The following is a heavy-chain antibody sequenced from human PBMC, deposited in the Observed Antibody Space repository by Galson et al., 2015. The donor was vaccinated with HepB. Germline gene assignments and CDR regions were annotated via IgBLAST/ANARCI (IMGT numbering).Heavy chain of an antibody. Sequence: ETLYLTCTVSGGPINSLSSYWGWIRQPPGKGLEWISGICSGGTTYYNPSLRSPITIAVDTSKHQFSLRLSSVTAADTAVYYCARPQCLVPGPFPGSDAFNIWGQGTMVTVSS. CDR1: GGPINSLSSY. CDR3: ARPQCLVPGPFPGSDAFNI. D-gene: IGHD6-19*01. J-gene: IGHJ3*02. CDR2: ICSGGTT. V-gene: IGHV4-39*01.